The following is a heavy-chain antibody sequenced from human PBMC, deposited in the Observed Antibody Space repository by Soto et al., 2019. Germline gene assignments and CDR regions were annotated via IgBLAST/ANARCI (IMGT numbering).Heavy chain of an antibody. CDR3: AYRFPWRPSDWSLGWFDP. CDR1: GFSLTTSGVG. Sequence: TAPTLVNATQTLTLTCTFSGFSLTTSGVGVGWLRQPPGKALEWLALMYWDDDKRYSPSLKNRLTIANVTPLNLVILTMTNMDPADTATYYCAYRFPWRPSDWSLGWFDPWGQGTLVTVSS. CDR2: MYWDDDK. J-gene: IGHJ5*02. D-gene: IGHD3-9*01. V-gene: IGHV2-5*02.